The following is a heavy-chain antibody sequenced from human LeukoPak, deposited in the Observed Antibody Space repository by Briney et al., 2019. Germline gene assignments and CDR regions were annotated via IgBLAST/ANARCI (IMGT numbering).Heavy chain of an antibody. CDR3: TSVPWWVKSI. CDR2: IKSKTDGGTT. D-gene: IGHD2-15*01. V-gene: IGHV3-15*01. J-gene: IGHJ3*02. Sequence: PGGSLRLSCAASGFTFSSYAMSWVRQAPGKGLEWVGRIKSKTDGGTTDYAAPVKGRFTISRDDSKNTLYLQMNSLKTEDTAVHYCTSVPWWVKSIWGQGTMVTVSS. CDR1: GFTFSSYA.